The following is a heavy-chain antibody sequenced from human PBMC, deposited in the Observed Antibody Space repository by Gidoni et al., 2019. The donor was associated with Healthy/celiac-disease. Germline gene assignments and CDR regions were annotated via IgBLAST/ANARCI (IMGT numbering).Heavy chain of an antibody. Sequence: QVQLVQSGAGGEKPGASVTVSCKASGYNFTGYHMHWVRQAPGQGLGWMGGINPNSGGTNYAQKFQGRVTMTRDTSISTAYMELSRLRSDDTAVYYCARDRGTGRLSGMDVWGQGTTVTVSS. D-gene: IGHD1-1*01. CDR3: ARDRGTGRLSGMDV. CDR2: INPNSGGT. CDR1: GYNFTGYH. J-gene: IGHJ6*02. V-gene: IGHV1-2*02.